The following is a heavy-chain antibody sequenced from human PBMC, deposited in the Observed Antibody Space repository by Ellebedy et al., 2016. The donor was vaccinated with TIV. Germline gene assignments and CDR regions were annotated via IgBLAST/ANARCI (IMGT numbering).Heavy chain of an antibody. CDR3: ARAVFGTKFDF. V-gene: IGHV4-34*01. Sequence: MPGGSLRLSCAVYGGAFSGNYWSRIRQPPGKGLEWIGTFNHSGSTNYNPSLKSRVTISVDTSKNQLSLKLSSVTAADTAVYYCARAVFGTKFDFWGQGTLVTVSS. D-gene: IGHD1-14*01. CDR1: GGAFSGNY. J-gene: IGHJ4*02. CDR2: FNHSGST.